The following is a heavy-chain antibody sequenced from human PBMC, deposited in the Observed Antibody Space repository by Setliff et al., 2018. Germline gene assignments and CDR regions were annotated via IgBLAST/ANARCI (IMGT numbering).Heavy chain of an antibody. CDR1: GFTFSDYY. V-gene: IGHV3-7*01. Sequence: GGSLRLSCATSGFTFSDYYMSWIRQSPGKGLEWVATIKQDGSEKYYVDSVKGRFTISRDNAKNSLYLQMNSLRVEDTAVHYCAREPVEPSQYFHYISGYYDYWGQGTLVTVSS. CDR3: AREPVEPSQYFHYISGYYDY. CDR2: IKQDGSEK. J-gene: IGHJ4*02. D-gene: IGHD3-22*01.